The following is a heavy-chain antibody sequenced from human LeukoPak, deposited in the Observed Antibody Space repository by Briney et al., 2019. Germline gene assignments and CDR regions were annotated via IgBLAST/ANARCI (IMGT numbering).Heavy chain of an antibody. Sequence: GGSLRLSCVPSGSTFSSFAMTWVRQAPGKGLEWVSSISGSGGTTYYADSIKGRFTISRDSSKNMLYLQMNRLRAEDTAVYYCARVPYCSSTSCYGNYYYYMDVWGKGTTVTISS. CDR3: ARVPYCSSTSCYGNYYYYMDV. D-gene: IGHD2-2*01. J-gene: IGHJ6*03. CDR2: ISGSGGTT. CDR1: GSTFSSFA. V-gene: IGHV3-23*01.